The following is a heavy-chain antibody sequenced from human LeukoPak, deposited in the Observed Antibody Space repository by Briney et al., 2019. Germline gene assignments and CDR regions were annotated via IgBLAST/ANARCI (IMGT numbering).Heavy chain of an antibody. Sequence: GGSLRLSCAASGFTFSTYSINWVRQAPGKGLEWVSSISSSSSYIYYADSVKGRFTISRDNAKNSLYLQMNSLRAEDTAVYYCARDAGGYCSSTSCYSFDYWGQGTLVTVSS. D-gene: IGHD2-2*01. CDR1: GFTFSTYS. V-gene: IGHV3-21*01. CDR2: ISSSSSYI. J-gene: IGHJ4*02. CDR3: ARDAGGYCSSTSCYSFDY.